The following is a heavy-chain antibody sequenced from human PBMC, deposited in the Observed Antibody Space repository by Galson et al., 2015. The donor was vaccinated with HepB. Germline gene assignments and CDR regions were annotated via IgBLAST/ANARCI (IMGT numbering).Heavy chain of an antibody. D-gene: IGHD5-12*01. J-gene: IGHJ4*02. Sequence: SLRLSCAASGFTFSTYAMSWVRQAPGKGLEWVSYISSSGSTIYYADSVKGRFTISRDNAKNSLYLQMNSLRAEDTAVYYCARGLLGYDFETFDYWGQGTLVIVSS. CDR2: ISSSGSTI. CDR1: GFTFSTYA. V-gene: IGHV3-11*01. CDR3: ARGLLGYDFETFDY.